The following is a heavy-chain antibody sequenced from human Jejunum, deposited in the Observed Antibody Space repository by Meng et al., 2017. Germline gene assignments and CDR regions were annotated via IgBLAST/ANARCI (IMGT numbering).Heavy chain of an antibody. V-gene: IGHV4-30-4*01. CDR2: IYYSGST. J-gene: IGHJ4*02. D-gene: IGHD6-13*01. CDR3: ARGPIATAGTAVDY. CDR1: GGSISSSNW. Sequence: QVQLQESGPGLVKPSGTLSLTCGVSGGSISSSNWWSWIRQPPGKGLEWIGYIYYSGSTYYSPSLKSRVTISVDTSANQFSLKLNSVTAADTAVYYCARGPIATAGTAVDYWGQGTLVTVSS.